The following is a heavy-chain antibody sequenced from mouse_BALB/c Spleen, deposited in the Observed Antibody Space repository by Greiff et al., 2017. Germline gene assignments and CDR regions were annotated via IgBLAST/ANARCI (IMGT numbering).Heavy chain of an antibody. CDR1: GFTFSSFG. D-gene: IGHD4-1*01. Sequence: EVMLVESGGGLVQPGGSRKLSCAASGFTFSSFGMHWVRQAPEKGLEWVAYISSGSSTIYYADTVKGRFTISRDNPKNTLFLQMTSLRSEDTAMYYCARSNWDGAMDYWGQGTSVTVSS. J-gene: IGHJ4*01. V-gene: IGHV5-17*02. CDR2: ISSGSSTI. CDR3: ARSNWDGAMDY.